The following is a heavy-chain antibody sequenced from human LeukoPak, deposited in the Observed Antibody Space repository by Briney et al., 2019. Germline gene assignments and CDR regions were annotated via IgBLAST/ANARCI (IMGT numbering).Heavy chain of an antibody. J-gene: IGHJ5*02. CDR2: INPNSGGT. D-gene: IGHD3-22*01. CDR1: GYTFTGYY. V-gene: IGHV1-2*02. CDR3: ARARDYYDSSDYNWFDP. Sequence: GASVKVSCKASGYTFTGYYMHWVRQAPGQGLEWMGWINPNSGGTNYAQKFQGRVTMTRDTFISTAYMELSRLRSDDTAVYYCARARDYYDSSDYNWFDPWGQGTLVTVSS.